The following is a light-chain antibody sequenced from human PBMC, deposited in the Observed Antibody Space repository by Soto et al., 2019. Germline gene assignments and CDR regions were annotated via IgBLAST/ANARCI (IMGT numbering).Light chain of an antibody. CDR1: QSVSSY. V-gene: IGKV3-11*01. J-gene: IGKJ2*01. Sequence: EIVLTQSPATLSLSPGERATLSCRASQSVSSYLAWYQQKPGQAPRLLIYAASNRATGIPARFSGSGSGTDFTLTLRSLEPEDFAVSYCQQRSNWPPYTFGQGTKLEIK. CDR2: AAS. CDR3: QQRSNWPPYT.